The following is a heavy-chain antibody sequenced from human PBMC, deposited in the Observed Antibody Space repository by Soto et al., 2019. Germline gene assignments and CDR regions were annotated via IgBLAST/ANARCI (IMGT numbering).Heavy chain of an antibody. J-gene: IGHJ4*02. V-gene: IGHV3-23*01. CDR1: GFTFSSYA. Sequence: ELQLLESGGGLVQPGGSLRLSCAASGFTFSSYAMSWVRQAPGKGLEWVSAISGSGGSTYHADSEKGRFTITRDNAKNPLYLQMNSLRAEDTAVYYCAKDRRGLVVVAAPPPHYWGGETLVTDSS. CDR2: ISGSGGST. D-gene: IGHD2-15*01. CDR3: AKDRRGLVVVAAPPPHY.